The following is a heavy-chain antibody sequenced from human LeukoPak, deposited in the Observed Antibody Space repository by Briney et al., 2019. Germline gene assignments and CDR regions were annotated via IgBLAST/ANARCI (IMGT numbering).Heavy chain of an antibody. CDR3: AKYCSGGSCYPEAFDI. V-gene: IGHV3-30-3*02. CDR1: GFTFSSYA. J-gene: IGHJ3*02. Sequence: GGSLRLSCAASGFTFSSYAMHWVRQAPGKGLEWVAVISYDGSNKYYADSVKGRFTISRDNAKNSLYLQMNSLRAGDTAVYYCAKYCSGGSCYPEAFDIWGQGKMVTVSS. CDR2: ISYDGSNK. D-gene: IGHD2-15*01.